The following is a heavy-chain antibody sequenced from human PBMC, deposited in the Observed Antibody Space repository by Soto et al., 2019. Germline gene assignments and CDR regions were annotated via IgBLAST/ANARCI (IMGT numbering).Heavy chain of an antibody. CDR3: ARGDYYDSSGYYSYYYGMDV. CDR2: IYPGDSDT. CDR1: GYSFTIYC. V-gene: IGHV5-51*01. J-gene: IGHJ6*02. D-gene: IGHD3-22*01. Sequence: PGESLKISCKGSGYSFTIYCIGWVLQMPWKGLEWMGIIYPGDSDTRYSPSFQGQVTISADKSISTAYLQWSSLKASDTAMYYCARGDYYDSSGYYSYYYGMDVWGQGTTVTVSS.